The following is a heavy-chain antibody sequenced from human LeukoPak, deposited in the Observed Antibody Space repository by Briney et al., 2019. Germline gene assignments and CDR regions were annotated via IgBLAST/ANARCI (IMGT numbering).Heavy chain of an antibody. Sequence: SVKVSCKASGGTFSSYAISWVRQAPGQGLEWMGGIIPIFGTANYAQKFQGRVTITADKSTTTAYMELSSLRSEDTAVYYCARGATVPSRRYFDYWGQGTLVTVSS. V-gene: IGHV1-69*06. D-gene: IGHD4-17*01. CDR1: GGTFSSYA. CDR2: IIPIFGTA. J-gene: IGHJ4*02. CDR3: ARGATVPSRRYFDY.